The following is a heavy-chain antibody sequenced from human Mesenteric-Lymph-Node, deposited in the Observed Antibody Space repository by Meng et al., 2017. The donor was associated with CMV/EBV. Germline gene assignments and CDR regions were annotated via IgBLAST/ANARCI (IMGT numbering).Heavy chain of an antibody. D-gene: IGHD1-14*01. CDR1: GFSFSNYG. J-gene: IGHJ3*02. CDR3: AKDPGPTGDAFDI. V-gene: IGHV3-30*02. Sequence: LSLTCAASGFSFSNYGMHWVRQAPGKGLEWVAFIRYDESNKYYGDSVKGRFTISRDTSKNTLCLQMNSLRTEDTAVYYCAKDPGPTGDAFDIWGQGTLVTVSS. CDR2: IRYDESNK.